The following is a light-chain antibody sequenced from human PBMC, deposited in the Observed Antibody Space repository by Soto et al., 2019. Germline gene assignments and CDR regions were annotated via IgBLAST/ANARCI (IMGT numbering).Light chain of an antibody. CDR3: QQYGSSPYT. J-gene: IGKJ2*01. CDR1: QSVSSSY. Sequence: EIVLTQSPGTLSLSPGESATLSCRASQSVSSSYLAWYQKKPGQAPRLLIYGASSRATGIPDRISGGGSGTDFTLTISRLEPEDFAVYYCQQYGSSPYTFGQGTKLEIK. CDR2: GAS. V-gene: IGKV3-20*01.